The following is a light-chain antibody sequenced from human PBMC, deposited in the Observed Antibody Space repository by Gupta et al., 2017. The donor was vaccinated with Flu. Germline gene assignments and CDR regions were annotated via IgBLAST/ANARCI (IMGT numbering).Light chain of an antibody. V-gene: IGKV1-5*03. Sequence: DIQMTQSPSTLSASVGDRVTITCRASQSVTNWLAWYQQKPGKAPKLLIYKASSLQGGVPSRFSGSGSGTEFTLTISSLQPDDFATDDCQHYHRSFYTFGQGTKLEIK. CDR1: QSVTNW. J-gene: IGKJ2*01. CDR3: QHYHRSFYT. CDR2: KAS.